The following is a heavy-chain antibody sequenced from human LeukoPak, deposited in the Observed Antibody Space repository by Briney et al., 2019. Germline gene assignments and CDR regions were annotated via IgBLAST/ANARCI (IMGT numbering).Heavy chain of an antibody. CDR1: GGSISSGDYY. V-gene: IGHV4-30-4*01. CDR3: ARYYSGYDLDY. Sequence: SETLSLTCTVSGGSISSGDYYWSWIRQPPGKGLEWIGYIYYSGSTYYNPSPKSRVTISVDTSKNQFSLKLSSVTAADTAVYYCARYYSGYDLDYWGQGTLVTVSS. J-gene: IGHJ4*02. CDR2: IYYSGST. D-gene: IGHD5-12*01.